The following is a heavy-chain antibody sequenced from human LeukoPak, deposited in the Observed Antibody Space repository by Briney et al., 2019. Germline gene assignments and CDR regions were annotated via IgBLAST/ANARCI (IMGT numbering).Heavy chain of an antibody. CDR1: GFTFSSYA. V-gene: IGHV3-48*01. D-gene: IGHD3-16*01. Sequence: GGSLRLSCAASGFTFSSYAMSWVRQAPGKGLEWVSYISSSSSTIYYADSVKGRFTISRDNAKNSLFLQMNSLRAEDTAVYYCARTAVVGEIYYFDYWGQGTLVTVSS. CDR3: ARTAVVGEIYYFDY. CDR2: ISSSSSTI. J-gene: IGHJ4*02.